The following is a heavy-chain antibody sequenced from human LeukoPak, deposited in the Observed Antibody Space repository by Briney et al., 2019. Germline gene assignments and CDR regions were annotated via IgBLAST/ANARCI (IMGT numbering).Heavy chain of an antibody. D-gene: IGHD4-17*01. CDR3: ARVPTVTQGAYYFDY. V-gene: IGHV4-31*03. J-gene: IGHJ4*02. CDR1: GGSISSGGYY. CDR2: IYYSGST. Sequence: SETLSLTCTVSGGSISSGGYYWSWVRQHPGKGLEWIGYIYYSGSTYYNPSLKSRVTISADTSKNQFSLKLSSVTAADTAVYYCARVPTVTQGAYYFDYWGQGTLVTVSS.